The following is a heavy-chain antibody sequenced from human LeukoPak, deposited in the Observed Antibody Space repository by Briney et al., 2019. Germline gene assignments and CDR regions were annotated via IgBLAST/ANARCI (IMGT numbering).Heavy chain of an antibody. CDR1: GFTVSSNY. J-gene: IGHJ4*02. V-gene: IGHV3-53*01. CDR3: ARDLRVAGTGDY. CDR2: IYSGGST. D-gene: IGHD6-19*01. Sequence: GGSLRLSCAASGFTVSSNYMSWVRQAPGKGLEWVSVIYSGGSTYYADSVKGRFTISRDNSKTTLYLQMNSLKAEDTAVYYCARDLRVAGTGDYWGQGTLVTVSS.